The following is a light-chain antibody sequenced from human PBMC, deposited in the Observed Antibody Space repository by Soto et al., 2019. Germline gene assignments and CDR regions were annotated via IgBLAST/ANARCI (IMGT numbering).Light chain of an antibody. V-gene: IGKV3-15*01. CDR3: HQYNKWPRT. Sequence: EIEMTQSPATLSVSPGEGATLSCRASQSVGINLAWYQQKPGQAPRLLIYDASTRATDVPARFSGSGSGTEFTLTISRLQSEDFSVYYCHQYNKWPRTFGQGTKVEIK. CDR1: QSVGIN. J-gene: IGKJ1*01. CDR2: DAS.